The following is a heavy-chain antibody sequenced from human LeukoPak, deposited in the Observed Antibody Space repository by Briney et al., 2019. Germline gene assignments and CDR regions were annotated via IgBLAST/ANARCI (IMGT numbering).Heavy chain of an antibody. CDR1: EYTFTGYY. V-gene: IGHV1-2*04. J-gene: IGHJ5*02. D-gene: IGHD1-26*01. CDR3: ARGSLTKWELLRLGQPTAFDP. Sequence: ASVKVSCKASEYTFTGYYMHWVRQAPGQGLEWMGWINPNSGDTNYAQKFQGWVTMTRDTSISTAYMELSRLTSDDTAVYYCARGSLTKWELLRLGQPTAFDPWGQGTLVIVSS. CDR2: INPNSGDT.